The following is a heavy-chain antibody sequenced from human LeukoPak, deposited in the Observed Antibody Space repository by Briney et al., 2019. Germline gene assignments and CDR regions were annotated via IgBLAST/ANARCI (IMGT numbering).Heavy chain of an antibody. CDR2: ISGSGGST. CDR1: GFTFSSYA. V-gene: IGHV3-23*01. J-gene: IGHJ4*02. D-gene: IGHD2-2*02. CDR3: AKDLYQLLYFFDY. Sequence: PGGSLRLSCAASGFTFSSYAMSWVRQAPGKGLEWVSAISGSGGSTYYADSAKGRFTISRDNSKNTLYLQMNSLRAEDTAVYYCAKDLYQLLYFFDYWGQGTLVTVSS.